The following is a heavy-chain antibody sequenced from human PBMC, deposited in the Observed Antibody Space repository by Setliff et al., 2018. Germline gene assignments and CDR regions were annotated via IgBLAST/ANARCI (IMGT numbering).Heavy chain of an antibody. CDR3: STKGVPGT. D-gene: IGHD1-1*01. Sequence: GGSLRLSCAASGFIFSDYYMSWIRQTPGKGLEWVAYISRGATTTYYTDSVEGRFTIARDDGKNSLYLQMNSLRAEDTAVYYCSTKGVPGTWGQGTRVTVSS. CDR2: ISRGATTT. V-gene: IGHV3-11*01. CDR1: GFIFSDYY. J-gene: IGHJ4*02.